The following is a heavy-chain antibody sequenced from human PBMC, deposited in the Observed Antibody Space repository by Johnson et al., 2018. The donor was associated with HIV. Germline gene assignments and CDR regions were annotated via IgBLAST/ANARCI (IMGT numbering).Heavy chain of an antibody. Sequence: VQLVESGGGLVQPGGSLRLSCAASGFTFSSYAMSWVRQAPGKGLEWVSAISGSGGSTYYADSVKGRFPISRDNSKNTLYLQMSSLRAEDTAVYYCAKSPGKDHGGNSGAFHIWGQGTMVTVSS. CDR2: ISGSGGST. J-gene: IGHJ3*02. CDR3: AKSPGKDHGGNSGAFHI. D-gene: IGHD4-23*01. CDR1: GFTFSSYA. V-gene: IGHV3-23*04.